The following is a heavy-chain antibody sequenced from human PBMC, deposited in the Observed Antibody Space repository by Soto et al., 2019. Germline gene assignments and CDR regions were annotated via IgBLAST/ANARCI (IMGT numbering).Heavy chain of an antibody. Sequence: EVQLLESGGGLVQPGGSLRLSCAASGFTFSSYAMSWVRQAPGKGLEWVSAISGSGGSTYYADSVKGRFTISRDNSKNTLYLQMNRLRDEDTAVYYCAKGPDFDWSHNWFDPWGQGTLVTVSS. V-gene: IGHV3-23*01. D-gene: IGHD3-9*01. J-gene: IGHJ5*02. CDR3: AKGPDFDWSHNWFDP. CDR1: GFTFSSYA. CDR2: ISGSGGST.